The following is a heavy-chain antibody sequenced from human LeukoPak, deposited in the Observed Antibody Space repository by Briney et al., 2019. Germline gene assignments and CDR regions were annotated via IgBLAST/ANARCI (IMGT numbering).Heavy chain of an antibody. Sequence: SVKVSCKASGYTFTSYYIHWVRQAPGQGLEWMGWINPDSGGTNYAQQFQGRVTMTRDTSISTVYMDLSRLRSDDTAMYYCVREARAGNWFDPWGQGTLVIVSS. CDR3: VREARAGNWFDP. CDR1: GYTFTSYY. J-gene: IGHJ5*02. V-gene: IGHV1-2*02. CDR2: INPDSGGT.